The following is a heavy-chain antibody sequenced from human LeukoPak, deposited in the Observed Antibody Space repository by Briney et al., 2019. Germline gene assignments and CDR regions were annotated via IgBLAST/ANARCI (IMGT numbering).Heavy chain of an antibody. CDR2: TYYRSKWYN. Sequence: SQTLSLTCAISGGSVSSNSAAWNWIRQSPSRGLEWLGRTYYRSKWYNDYAVSVKSRITINPDTSKNQFSLQLNSVTPEGTAVYYCARELGEGWELDYFDYWGQGTLVTVSS. CDR3: ARELGEGWELDYFDY. J-gene: IGHJ4*02. V-gene: IGHV6-1*01. D-gene: IGHD1-26*01. CDR1: GGSVSSNSAA.